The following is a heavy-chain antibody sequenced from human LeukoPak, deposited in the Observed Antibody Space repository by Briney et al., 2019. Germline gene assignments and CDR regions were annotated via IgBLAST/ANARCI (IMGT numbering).Heavy chain of an antibody. CDR2: IYYSGST. Sequence: SETLSLTCTVSGGSISSYYWSWIRQPPGKGLEWIGYIYYSGSTNYNPSLKSRVTISVDTSKNQFSLKLSSVTAADTAVYYCARERGIVGATTVDYWGQGTLVTVSS. V-gene: IGHV4-59*01. CDR3: ARERGIVGATTVDY. D-gene: IGHD1-26*01. J-gene: IGHJ4*02. CDR1: GGSISSYY.